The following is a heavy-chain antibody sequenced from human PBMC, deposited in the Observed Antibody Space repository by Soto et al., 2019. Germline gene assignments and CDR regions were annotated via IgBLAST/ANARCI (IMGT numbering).Heavy chain of an antibody. CDR1: GFIFSNYV. J-gene: IGHJ4*02. V-gene: IGHV3-33*01. D-gene: IGHD2-21*02. CDR2: IWYDGSNR. Sequence: QVQLVESGGGVVQPGRSLRLSCTASGFIFSNYVMHWVRQAPGKGLEWVAVIWYDGSNRYYADSVRGRFTISRDNSKNTLYVQMNSLRAEDTAVYHCARGKGESNWYSTDFWGQGTLVTVSS. CDR3: ARGKGESNWYSTDF.